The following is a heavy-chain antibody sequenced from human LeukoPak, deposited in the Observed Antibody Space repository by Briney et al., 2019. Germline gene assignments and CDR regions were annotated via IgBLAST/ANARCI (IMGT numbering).Heavy chain of an antibody. CDR3: ARVKIAASSGWPYGMDV. D-gene: IGHD6-19*01. CDR1: GFSFNTFA. J-gene: IGHJ6*02. V-gene: IGHV3-21*01. CDR2: ISDYP. Sequence: GGSLRLSCVASGFSFNTFALTWVRQAPGKGLEWVSTISDYPHYADSVKGRFTISRDNAKNSLYLQMNSLRAEDTAVYYCARVKIAASSGWPYGMDVWGQGTTVTVSS.